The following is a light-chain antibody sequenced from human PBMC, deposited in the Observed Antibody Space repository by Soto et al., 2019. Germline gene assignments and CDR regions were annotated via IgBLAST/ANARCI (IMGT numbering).Light chain of an antibody. J-gene: IGKJ1*01. V-gene: IGKV1-39*01. Sequence: DIQMTQSPSSLSASVGDRVTITCRASQSISNYLNWYQQKPGKAPKLQIYAASTLQSGVPSWFSGSGSGTDFTLTISSLQPEDFATYYCQQSYSTPRTFGQGTKVEIK. CDR2: AAS. CDR1: QSISNY. CDR3: QQSYSTPRT.